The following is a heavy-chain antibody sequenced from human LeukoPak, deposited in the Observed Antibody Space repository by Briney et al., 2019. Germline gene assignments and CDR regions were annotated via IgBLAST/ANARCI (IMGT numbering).Heavy chain of an antibody. CDR1: GYSFTSYW. D-gene: IGHD3-9*01. V-gene: IGHV5-51*01. J-gene: IGHJ6*02. CDR2: IYPGDSDT. CDR3: AIAWGGNYDILTRFYYYGMDV. Sequence: GESLKISCKDSGYSFTSYWIGWVRQMPGKGLEWMGIIYPGDSDTRYSPSFQGQVTISADKSISTAYLQWSSLKASDTAMYYCAIAWGGNYDILTRFYYYGMDVWGQGTTVTVSS.